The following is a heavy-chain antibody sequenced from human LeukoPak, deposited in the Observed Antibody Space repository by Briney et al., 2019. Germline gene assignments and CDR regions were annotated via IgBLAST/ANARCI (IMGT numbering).Heavy chain of an antibody. CDR2: ISGSGGST. CDR3: AKNTMAWSYFDY. V-gene: IGHV3-23*01. D-gene: IGHD3/OR15-3a*01. CDR1: GFTFSSYV. Sequence: GGSLRLSCAASGFTFSSYVMSWVRQAPGKGLEWVSTISGSGGSTFYADSVKGRFTISRDNSKNTLYLQINSLTAEDTAVYYCAKNTMAWSYFDYWGQGTLVTVST. J-gene: IGHJ4*02.